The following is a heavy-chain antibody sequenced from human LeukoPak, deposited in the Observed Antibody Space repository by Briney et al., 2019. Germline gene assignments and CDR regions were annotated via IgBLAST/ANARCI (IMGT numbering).Heavy chain of an antibody. CDR1: GFTFSSYS. Sequence: GGSLRLSCAASGFTFSSYSMNWVRQAPGKGLEWVSSISSSSYIYYADSVKGRFTISRDNAKNSLYLQMNSLRAEDTAVYYCARGNYYDSSGKSIGDYWGQGTLVTVSS. J-gene: IGHJ4*02. CDR3: ARGNYYDSSGKSIGDY. D-gene: IGHD3-22*01. CDR2: ISSSSYI. V-gene: IGHV3-21*01.